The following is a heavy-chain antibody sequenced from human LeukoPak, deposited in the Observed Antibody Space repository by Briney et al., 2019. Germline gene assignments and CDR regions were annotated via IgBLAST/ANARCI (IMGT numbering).Heavy chain of an antibody. V-gene: IGHV4-4*02. CDR2: IYHSGST. CDR3: AREPMVRGVIRYYYFDY. Sequence: SSETLPLTCAVSGGSISSSNWWSWVRQPPGKGLEWIGEIYHSGSTNYNPSLKSRVTISVDKSKNQFSLKLSSVTAADTAVYYCAREPMVRGVIRYYYFDYWGQGTLVTVSS. D-gene: IGHD3-10*01. CDR1: GGSISSSNW. J-gene: IGHJ4*02.